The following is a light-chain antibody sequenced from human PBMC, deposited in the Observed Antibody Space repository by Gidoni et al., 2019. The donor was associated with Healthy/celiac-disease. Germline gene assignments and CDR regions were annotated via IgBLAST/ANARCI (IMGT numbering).Light chain of an antibody. CDR3: RQSYSTPPT. CDR2: AAS. V-gene: IGKV1-39*01. CDR1: QSSSSY. Sequence: DFHRTQSPSALSASVGDVATITCRALQSSSSYFNWYQQKPRKDPKLLIYAASSLQSRVPSRFCGGGSWTDVTLPTSSLLPEDFATYYCRQSYSTPPTFGGGTKVEIK. J-gene: IGKJ4*01.